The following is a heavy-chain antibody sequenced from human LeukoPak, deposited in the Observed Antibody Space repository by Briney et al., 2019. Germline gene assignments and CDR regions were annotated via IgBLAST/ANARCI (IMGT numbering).Heavy chain of an antibody. D-gene: IGHD2-8*01. V-gene: IGHV4-61*02. Sequence: SETLSLTCTVSGGSISSGGYYWSWIRQPAGKGLEWIGRIYTSGSTNYNPSLKSRVTISVDTSKNQFSLKLSSVTAADTAVYYCARVGYCTNGVCYGFDYWGQGTLVTVSS. J-gene: IGHJ4*02. CDR1: GGSISSGGYY. CDR3: ARVGYCTNGVCYGFDY. CDR2: IYTSGST.